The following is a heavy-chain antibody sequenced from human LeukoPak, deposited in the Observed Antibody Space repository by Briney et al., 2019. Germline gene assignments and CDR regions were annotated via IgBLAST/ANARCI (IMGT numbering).Heavy chain of an antibody. V-gene: IGHV1-24*01. CDR3: ATGERGAARTPFDY. Sequence: ASVKVSCKVSGYTLTELSMHWVRQAPGKGLEWMGGFDPEDGETIYAQKFQGRVTMTEDTSTDTAYMELSSLRSEDTAVYYCATGERGAARTPFDYWGQGTLVTVSS. J-gene: IGHJ4*02. CDR2: FDPEDGET. D-gene: IGHD6-6*01. CDR1: GYTLTELS.